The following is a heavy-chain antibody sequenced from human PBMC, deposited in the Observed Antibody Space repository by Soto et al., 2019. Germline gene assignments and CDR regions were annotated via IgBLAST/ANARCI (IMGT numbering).Heavy chain of an antibody. D-gene: IGHD3-22*01. CDR3: ARSGDSYDSSGYYY. CDR2: ISSSSSTI. V-gene: IGHV3-48*02. Sequence: EVQLVESGGGLVQPGGSLRLACTASGFTFSSYSMNWVRQAPGKGMEWVSYISSSSSTIYYADSVKGRFTISRDNAKNSLYLQMNSLRDEDTAVYYCARSGDSYDSSGYYYWGQGPLVTVSS. CDR1: GFTFSSYS. J-gene: IGHJ4*02.